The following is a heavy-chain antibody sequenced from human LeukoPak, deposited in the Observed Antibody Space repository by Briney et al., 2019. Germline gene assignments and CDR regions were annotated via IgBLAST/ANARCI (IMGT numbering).Heavy chain of an antibody. CDR3: AKGSGGSCYTCSDY. Sequence: PGGSLRLSCEASGFTFSSYGMHWVRQAPGKGLEWVAVISYDGSNKYYADSVKGRFTISGDNSKNTLYLQMNSLRAEDTAVYYCAKGSGGSCYTCSDYWGQGTLVTVSS. CDR2: ISYDGSNK. J-gene: IGHJ4*02. D-gene: IGHD2-15*01. CDR1: GFTFSSYG. V-gene: IGHV3-30*18.